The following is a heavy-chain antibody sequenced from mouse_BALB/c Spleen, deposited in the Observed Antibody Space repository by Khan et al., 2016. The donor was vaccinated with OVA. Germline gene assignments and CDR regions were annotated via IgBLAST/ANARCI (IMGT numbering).Heavy chain of an antibody. J-gene: IGHJ3*01. D-gene: IGHD3-1*01. Sequence: EVKLLESGPGLVKPSQSLSLTCPVTGYSITSGYFWNWIRQSPGNKLEWMGYIRYDGDSNYNPPLKNRISITRDTPKNQFFLKWNSLPPEDTATFYCARGRSSGPAWFAYWGQGTLVTVSP. CDR2: IRYDGDS. CDR1: GYSITSGYF. V-gene: IGHV3-6*01. CDR3: ARGRSSGPAWFAY.